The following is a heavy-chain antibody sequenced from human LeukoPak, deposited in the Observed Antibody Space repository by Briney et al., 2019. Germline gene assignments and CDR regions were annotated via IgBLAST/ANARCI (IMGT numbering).Heavy chain of an antibody. CDR2: IIPILGIT. CDR3: AREGPPRSGSYYNRPSIYYYDGMDF. D-gene: IGHD3-10*01. J-gene: IGHJ6*02. Sequence: ASVTVSCAASGGTFSSYAISWVRQAPGQGRGWMGGIIPILGITNYAQKFQGRVTITADKSTSTAYMELSILRSEDTAVYYCAREGPPRSGSYYNRPSIYYYDGMDFWGQGTTVTVSS. CDR1: GGTFSSYA. V-gene: IGHV1-69*10.